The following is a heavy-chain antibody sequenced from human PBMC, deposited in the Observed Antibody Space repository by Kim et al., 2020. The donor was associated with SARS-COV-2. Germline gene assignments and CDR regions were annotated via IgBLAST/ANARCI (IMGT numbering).Heavy chain of an antibody. CDR2: T. D-gene: IGHD6-13*01. V-gene: IGHV3-43*01. CDR3: AKLGLTAGRDY. J-gene: IGHJ4*02. Sequence: TYYADYVNGRFTISRDNSKNSLYLQMNSLRTEDTALYYCAKLGLTAGRDYWGQGTLVTVSS.